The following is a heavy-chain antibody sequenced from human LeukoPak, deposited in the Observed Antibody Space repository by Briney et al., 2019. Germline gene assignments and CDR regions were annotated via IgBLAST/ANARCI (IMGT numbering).Heavy chain of an antibody. Sequence: GGSLRLSCAASEFTFSSYWMSWVRQAPGKGLEWVANIKQDGGQIYYLDSVKGRFTVSRDNAKNSLYLQMNSLRAEDTAVYYCARDRSPTGMDVWGQGTTVTVSS. CDR2: IKQDGGQI. CDR3: ARDRSPTGMDV. V-gene: IGHV3-7*01. CDR1: EFTFSSYW. J-gene: IGHJ6*02. D-gene: IGHD2-8*02.